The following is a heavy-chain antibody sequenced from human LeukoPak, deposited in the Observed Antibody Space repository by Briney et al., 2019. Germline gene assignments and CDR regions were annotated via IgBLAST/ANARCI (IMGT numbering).Heavy chain of an antibody. V-gene: IGHV3-11*04. CDR1: GFTFSDYY. Sequence: GGSLRLSCAASGFTFSDYYMSWIRQAPGKGLDWVSYISSGGSTIYYADSVKGRFTISRDNAKNSLYLQMNSLRAEDTAVYYCARDLVSAASPVFDYWGQGTLVTVSS. CDR3: ARDLVSAASPVFDY. J-gene: IGHJ4*02. D-gene: IGHD6-13*01. CDR2: ISSGGSTI.